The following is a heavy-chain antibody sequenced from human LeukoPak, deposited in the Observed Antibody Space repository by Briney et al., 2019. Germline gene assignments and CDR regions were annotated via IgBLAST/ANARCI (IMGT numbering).Heavy chain of an antibody. J-gene: IGHJ4*02. V-gene: IGHV1-18*01. D-gene: IGHD6-19*01. Sequence: ASVKVSCKASGYTFTSYGISWVREAPGPGLEWMGWISAYNGNTNYAQKLQGRVTMTTDTSTSTAYMELRSLRSDDTAVYYCARAPLVSSGHPFDYWGQGTLVTVSS. CDR3: ARAPLVSSGHPFDY. CDR1: GYTFTSYG. CDR2: ISAYNGNT.